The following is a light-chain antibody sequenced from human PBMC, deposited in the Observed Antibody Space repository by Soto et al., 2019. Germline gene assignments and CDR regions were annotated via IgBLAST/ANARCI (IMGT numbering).Light chain of an antibody. V-gene: IGKV3-20*01. CDR1: QTIRNNY. Sequence: ETVLTQSPATLSLSPGERATLSCRASQTIRNNYLAWYRQTPGQAPRLLIYGASNRATGIADRISGSGSGTAFTLIISRLEPEDFPLYYCQQYGSSPWTFGQGTKLDIK. CDR2: GAS. CDR3: QQYGSSPWT. J-gene: IGKJ1*01.